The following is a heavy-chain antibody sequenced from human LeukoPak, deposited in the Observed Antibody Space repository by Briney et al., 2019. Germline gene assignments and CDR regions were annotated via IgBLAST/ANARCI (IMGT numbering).Heavy chain of an antibody. V-gene: IGHV3-23*01. Sequence: GGSLRLSCAASGFTLSSYAMSWVRQAPGKGLEWVSAISGSGGTTHYADSVKGRFTISRDNSKNTLSLQMNSLRAEDTAVYYRAKDGYYESSGYSYFDYWGQGTLVTVSS. CDR1: GFTLSSYA. CDR3: AKDGYYESSGYSYFDY. D-gene: IGHD3-22*01. J-gene: IGHJ4*02. CDR2: ISGSGGTT.